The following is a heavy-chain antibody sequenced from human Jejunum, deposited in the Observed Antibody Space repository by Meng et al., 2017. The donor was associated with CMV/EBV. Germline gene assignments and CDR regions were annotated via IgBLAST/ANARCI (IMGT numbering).Heavy chain of an antibody. D-gene: IGHD2-2*01. Sequence: SYWAWIRQTRDKGLEWLGSVYQSGMTFYNPSIVRRVRLSMDTSKNQFSLNLTSVTAADTAVYYCARSIRPTTGTSAQIHYFGMEVWGQGTTVTVSS. CDR2: VYQSGMT. CDR1: SY. J-gene: IGHJ6*02. V-gene: IGHV4-38-2*01. CDR3: ARSIRPTTGTSAQIHYFGMEV.